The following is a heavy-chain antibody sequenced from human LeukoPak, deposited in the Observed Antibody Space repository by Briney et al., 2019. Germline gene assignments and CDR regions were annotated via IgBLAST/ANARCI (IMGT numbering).Heavy chain of an antibody. J-gene: IGHJ4*02. Sequence: GGSLRLSCAASGFTFSSYSMNWVRQAPVKGLEWVSSISSSSSYIYYADSVKGRFTISRDNAKNSLYLQMNSLRAEDTAVYYCARDKGLSGGFDYWGQGTLVTVSS. V-gene: IGHV3-21*01. CDR2: ISSSSSYI. CDR1: GFTFSSYS. D-gene: IGHD2-2*01. CDR3: ARDKGLSGGFDY.